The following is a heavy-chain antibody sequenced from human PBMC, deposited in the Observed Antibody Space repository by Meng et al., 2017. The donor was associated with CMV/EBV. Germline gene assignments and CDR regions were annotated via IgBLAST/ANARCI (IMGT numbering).Heavy chain of an antibody. V-gene: IGHV4-4*07. J-gene: IGHJ4*02. CDR3: ARAAVDLSKDYFDY. CDR2: IYTSGST. D-gene: IGHD2-15*01. CDR1: GGSISSYY. Sequence: QVRLQESGPGVVQPSETLSLTRTVSGGSISSYYWSWIRQPAGKGLEWIGRIYTSGSTNYNPSLKSRVTMSVDTSKNQFSLKLSSVTAADTAVYYCARAAVDLSKDYFDYWGQGTLVTVSS.